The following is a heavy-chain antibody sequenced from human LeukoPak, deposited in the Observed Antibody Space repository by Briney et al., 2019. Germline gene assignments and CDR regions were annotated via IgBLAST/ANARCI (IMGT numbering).Heavy chain of an antibody. J-gene: IGHJ6*03. Sequence: PGGSLRLSCAASGFTFSSYWMSWVRQAPGKGLEWVANIKQDGSEKYYVDSVKGRFTISRDNAKNSLYLQMNSLRAEDTAVYYCAKGSIAVAGKGYYSYMDVWGKGTTVTVSS. V-gene: IGHV3-7*03. CDR1: GFTFSSYW. CDR3: AKGSIAVAGKGYYSYMDV. D-gene: IGHD6-19*01. CDR2: IKQDGSEK.